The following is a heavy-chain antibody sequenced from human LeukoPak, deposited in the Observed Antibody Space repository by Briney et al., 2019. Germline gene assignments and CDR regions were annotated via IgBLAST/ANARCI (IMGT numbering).Heavy chain of an antibody. CDR1: GYTFTSYD. J-gene: IGHJ4*02. CDR2: MNPNSGNT. Sequence: GASVKVSCKASGYTFTSYDINWVRQAPGQGLEWMGWMNPNSGNTGYAQKFQGRVTMTRNTSISTAYMELSSLRSEDTAVYYCARGPVYCSSTSCYTGFDYWGQGTLVTVSS. V-gene: IGHV1-8*01. CDR3: ARGPVYCSSTSCYTGFDY. D-gene: IGHD2-2*02.